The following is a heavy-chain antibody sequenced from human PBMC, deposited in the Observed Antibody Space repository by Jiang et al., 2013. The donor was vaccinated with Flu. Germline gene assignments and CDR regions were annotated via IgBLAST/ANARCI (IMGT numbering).Heavy chain of an antibody. J-gene: IGHJ4*02. V-gene: IGHV4-34*01. CDR2: INHSGST. CDR3: ARGRGLDVAAAVPFDY. D-gene: IGHD6-13*01. CDR1: GGSFSGYY. Sequence: LLKPSETLSLTCAVYGGSFSGYYWSWIRQPPGKGLEWIGEINHSGSTNYNPSLKSRVTISVDTSKNQFSLKLSSVTAADTAVYYCARGRGLDVAAAVPFDYWGQGTLVTVSS.